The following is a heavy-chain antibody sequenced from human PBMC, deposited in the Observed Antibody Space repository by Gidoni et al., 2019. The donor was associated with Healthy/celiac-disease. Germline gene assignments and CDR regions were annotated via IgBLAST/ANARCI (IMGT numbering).Heavy chain of an antibody. D-gene: IGHD3-3*01. CDR3: ARDEGVLRVLEWVPADY. CDR1: GYTFTSYG. J-gene: IGHJ4*02. V-gene: IGHV1-18*01. CDR2: ISAYNGNT. Sequence: QVQLVQSGAEVKKPGASVKVSCKASGYTFTSYGISWVRQGPGQGLEWMGWISAYNGNTNYAQKLQGRVTMTTDTSTSTAYMELRSLRSDDTAVDYCARDEGVLRVLEWVPADYWGQGTLVTVSS.